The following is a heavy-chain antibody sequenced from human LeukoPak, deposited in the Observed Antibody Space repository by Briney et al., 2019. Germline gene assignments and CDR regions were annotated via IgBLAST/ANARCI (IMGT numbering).Heavy chain of an antibody. CDR2: ISASADRI. V-gene: IGHV3-23*01. D-gene: IGHD6-13*01. Sequence: GGSLRLSCAASGFAFSGSAMSWVRQAPGKGLEWVSTISASADRINYADSVRGRFIISRDNPKNTLFLQMNSLRAEDTAVYFCAKSKVAAAGTGAFDIWGQGTMVTVSS. J-gene: IGHJ3*02. CDR1: GFAFSGSA. CDR3: AKSKVAAAGTGAFDI.